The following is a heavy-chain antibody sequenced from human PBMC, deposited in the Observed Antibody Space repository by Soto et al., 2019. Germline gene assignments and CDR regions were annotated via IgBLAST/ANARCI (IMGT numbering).Heavy chain of an antibody. CDR1: GFIFSKYA. D-gene: IGHD4-17*01. CDR3: ARVALGYDYADV. J-gene: IGHJ6*02. V-gene: IGHV3-23*01. Sequence: GGSLRLSCAASGFIFSKYAMVWVRQAPGKGLEWVAGITSSGARTYYADSVKGRFTVSRDNSKDTLYLEMDSLTVADTAVYYCARVALGYDYADVWGQGTTVTVSS. CDR2: ITSSGART.